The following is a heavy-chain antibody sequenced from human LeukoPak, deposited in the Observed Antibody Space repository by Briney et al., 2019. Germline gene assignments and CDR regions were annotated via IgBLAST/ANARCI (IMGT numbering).Heavy chain of an antibody. J-gene: IGHJ5*02. Sequence: PSETLSLTCAVYGGSFSGYYWSWIRQPPGEGVAWIGEINHSGSTNYNPSLKSRVTISVDTSKNQFSLKLSSVTAADTAVYYCARVGYCSSTSCYRGGWFDPWGQGTLVTVSS. V-gene: IGHV4-34*01. CDR1: GGSFSGYY. D-gene: IGHD2-2*01. CDR3: ARVGYCSSTSCYRGGWFDP. CDR2: INHSGST.